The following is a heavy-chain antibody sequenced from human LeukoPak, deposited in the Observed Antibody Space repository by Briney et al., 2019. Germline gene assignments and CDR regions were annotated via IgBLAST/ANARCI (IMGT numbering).Heavy chain of an antibody. Sequence: SDTLSLICAVYGVFFSGYYSRWIRQPPGRGLECIGEINHSGSTNYNPSLKSRLTISADASKNQFSLKRSSVTAADTAVYYCARSPWSGYYDYWGQGTLVTVSS. V-gene: IGHV4-34*01. D-gene: IGHD3-3*01. CDR1: GVFFSGYY. J-gene: IGHJ4*02. CDR2: INHSGST. CDR3: ARSPWSGYYDY.